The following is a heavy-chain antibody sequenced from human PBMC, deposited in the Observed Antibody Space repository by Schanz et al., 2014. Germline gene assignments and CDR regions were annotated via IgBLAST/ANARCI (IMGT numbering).Heavy chain of an antibody. CDR2: ISSGGNP. D-gene: IGHD2-21*01. CDR1: GFTFSSYA. J-gene: IGHJ3*02. Sequence: EVHLLDSGGGLVQPGGSLRLSCAASGFTFSSYAMSWVRQAPGKGLEWVSSISSGGNPYYANSVKSRFAISRDNTKNTVYLQMNSLGAEDTAMYYCAGDGYSVVVISPTDSFETWGQGTMVTVSP. CDR3: AGDGYSVVVISPTDSFET. V-gene: IGHV3-23*01.